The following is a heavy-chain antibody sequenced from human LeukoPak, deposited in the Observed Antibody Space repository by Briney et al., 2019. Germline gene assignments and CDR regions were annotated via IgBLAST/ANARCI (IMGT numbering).Heavy chain of an antibody. Sequence: PGGSLRLSCAASGFTFSSYWMSWVRQAPGKGLEWVSSISSSSSYIYYADSVKGRFTISRDNAKNSLYLQMNSLRAEDTAVYYCARRRRPYYFDYWGQGTLVTVSS. CDR3: ARRRRPYYFDY. CDR2: ISSSSSYI. V-gene: IGHV3-21*01. J-gene: IGHJ4*02. CDR1: GFTFSSYW.